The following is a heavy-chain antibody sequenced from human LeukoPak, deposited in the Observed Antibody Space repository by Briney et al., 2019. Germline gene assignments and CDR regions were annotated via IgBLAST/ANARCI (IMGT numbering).Heavy chain of an antibody. J-gene: IGHJ4*02. V-gene: IGHV3-23*01. CDR1: GFTFSSYA. D-gene: IGHD3-22*01. Sequence: GGSLRLSCAASGFTFSSYAMSWVRQAPGKGLEWVSAISGSGGSTYYADSVKGRFTISRDNSKNTLYLQMNSLRAEDTAVYYCAKPAYYYDSSGYRGLEDYRGQGTLVTVSS. CDR3: AKPAYYYDSSGYRGLEDY. CDR2: ISGSGGST.